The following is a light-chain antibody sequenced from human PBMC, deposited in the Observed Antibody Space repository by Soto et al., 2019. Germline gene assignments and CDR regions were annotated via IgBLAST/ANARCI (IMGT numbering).Light chain of an antibody. Sequence: LMTQSPATLSVSPGEGVTLSCRASQSVDRKLAWYQQKTGQAPRLLIYDASMRATGVAARLSGSGSGTAFTLTISSLQSEDFALYYCQQYSDWPRTFGQGTKV. CDR3: QQYSDWPRT. CDR1: QSVDRK. V-gene: IGKV3-15*01. CDR2: DAS. J-gene: IGKJ1*01.